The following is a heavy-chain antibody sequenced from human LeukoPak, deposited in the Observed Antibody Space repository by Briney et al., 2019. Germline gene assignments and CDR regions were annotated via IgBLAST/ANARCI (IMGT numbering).Heavy chain of an antibody. V-gene: IGHV1-2*02. Sequence: ASMKVSCKASGYTFTAYYMHWERQAHGQRREWMGSINPNSGGTNYAQKFQGRVTMTRDKSISTAYMELSRLRSDDTAVYYCARVKDIVIMVYAIDYWGQGTLVTVSS. CDR3: ARVKDIVIMVYAIDY. CDR1: GYTFTAYY. D-gene: IGHD2-8*01. J-gene: IGHJ4*02. CDR2: INPNSGGT.